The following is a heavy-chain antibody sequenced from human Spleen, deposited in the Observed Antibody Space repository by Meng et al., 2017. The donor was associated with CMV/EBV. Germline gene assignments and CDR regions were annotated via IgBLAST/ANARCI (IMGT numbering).Heavy chain of an antibody. D-gene: IGHD2-15*01. CDR2: INPKSGGT. CDR1: GYTFTDYC. Sequence: ASVKVSCKASGYTFTDYCIHWVRQAPGQGLEWMGWINPKSGGTNYAQKFQGRVTMTWDTSISTASMELSRLKSDDTAVYYCARDAEGILGYCSSGTCPFDYWGQGTLVTVSS. CDR3: ARDAEGILGYCSSGTCPFDY. J-gene: IGHJ4*02. V-gene: IGHV1-2*02.